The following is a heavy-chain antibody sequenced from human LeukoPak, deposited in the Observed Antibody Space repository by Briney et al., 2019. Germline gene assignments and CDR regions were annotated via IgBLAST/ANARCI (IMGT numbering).Heavy chain of an antibody. CDR3: ASYIVGPTLDY. CDR1: GITFRSYE. Sequence: GGSLRLSCAASGITFRSYEMNWVRQAPGKGLEWVSYISGSGSTIYYADSVKGRFTISRDNARNSLYLQLNSPRAEDTALYYCASYIVGPTLDYWGQGALVTVSS. V-gene: IGHV3-48*03. D-gene: IGHD1-26*01. CDR2: ISGSGSTI. J-gene: IGHJ4*02.